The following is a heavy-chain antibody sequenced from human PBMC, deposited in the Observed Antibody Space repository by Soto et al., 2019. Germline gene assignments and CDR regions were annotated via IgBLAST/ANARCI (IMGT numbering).Heavy chain of an antibody. CDR3: TSLARGYSGYDARFLMDV. CDR1: GFTFSGSA. Sequence: PGGSLRRSCAASGFTFSGSALHCVRQSSGKWLEWVGRIRSKANSYATAYAASVKGRFTISRDDSKNTAYLQMNSLKTEDTAVYYCTSLARGYSGYDARFLMDVWGQGTTVTVSS. J-gene: IGHJ6*02. V-gene: IGHV3-73*01. D-gene: IGHD5-12*01. CDR2: IRSKANSYAT.